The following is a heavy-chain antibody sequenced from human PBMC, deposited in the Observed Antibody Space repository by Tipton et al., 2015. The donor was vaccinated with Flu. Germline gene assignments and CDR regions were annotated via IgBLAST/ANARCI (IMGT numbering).Heavy chain of an antibody. J-gene: IGHJ5*02. CDR2: IYIRGGT. D-gene: IGHD4-11*01. CDR1: NDSFSSEDIY. V-gene: IGHV4-61*09. Sequence: TLSLTCTVFNDSFSSEDIYWSWIRQPAGKRLEWIGHIYIRGGTNYNPSLKSRVTISVDTSKMQFSLILSSVTAADTAVYYCARRDYSSYVSVPKNWFDPWGQGILVTVSS. CDR3: ARRDYSSYVSVPKNWFDP.